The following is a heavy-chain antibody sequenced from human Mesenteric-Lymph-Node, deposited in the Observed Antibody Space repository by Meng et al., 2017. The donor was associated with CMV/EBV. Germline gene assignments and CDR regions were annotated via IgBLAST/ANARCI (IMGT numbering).Heavy chain of an antibody. CDR1: GFTFSRYA. J-gene: IGHJ5*02. Sequence: GESLKISCAASGFTFSRYAMHWVRQTPGKGLEWVAFISYDGSNKFYADSVKGRFTISRDNAKNTVYLQMNSLRAEDTAVYYCVKDHLYSNSPLDPWGQGTLVTVSS. D-gene: IGHD6-6*01. CDR2: ISYDGSNK. V-gene: IGHV3-30*04. CDR3: VKDHLYSNSPLDP.